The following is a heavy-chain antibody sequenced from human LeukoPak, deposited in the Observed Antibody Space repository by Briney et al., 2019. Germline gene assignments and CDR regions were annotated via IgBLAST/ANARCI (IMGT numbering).Heavy chain of an antibody. CDR3: ASEGYYYGSGSYRYYGMDV. CDR1: GGTFISYA. J-gene: IGHJ6*02. CDR2: IIPILGIA. D-gene: IGHD3-10*01. Sequence: SVKVSCKASGGTFISYAISWVRQAPGQGLEWMGRIIPILGIANYAQKFQGRVTITADKSTSTAYMELSSLRSEDTAVYYCASEGYYYGSGSYRYYGMDVWGQGTTVTVSS. V-gene: IGHV1-69*04.